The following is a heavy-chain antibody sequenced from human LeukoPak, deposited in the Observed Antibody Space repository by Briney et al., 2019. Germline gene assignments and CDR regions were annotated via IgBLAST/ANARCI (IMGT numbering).Heavy chain of an antibody. D-gene: IGHD3-3*01. CDR2: IKSKTDGGTT. CDR1: GFTFSNAW. J-gene: IGHJ3*02. CDR3: TTDRVSAIWSGYLNTLTNPAANDAFDI. V-gene: IGHV3-15*01. Sequence: GGSLRLSCAASGFTFSNAWMSWVRQAPGKGLEWVGRIKSKTDGGTTDYAAPVKGRFTISRDDSKNTLYLQMNSLKTEGTAVYYCTTDRVSAIWSGYLNTLTNPAANDAFDIWGQGTMVTVSS.